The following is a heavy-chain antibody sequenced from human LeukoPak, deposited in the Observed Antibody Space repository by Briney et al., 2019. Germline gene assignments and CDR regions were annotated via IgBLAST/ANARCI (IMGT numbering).Heavy chain of an antibody. J-gene: IGHJ5*02. CDR2: ISYDGSNK. CDR3: AKAAIRITMVRGDWFDP. D-gene: IGHD3-10*01. CDR1: GFTFSSYG. V-gene: IGHV3-30*18. Sequence: GRSLRLSCAASGFTFSSYGMHWVRQAPGKGLEWVAVISYDGSNKYYADSVKGRFTISRDNSKNTLYLQMNSLRAEDTAVYYCAKAAIRITMVRGDWFDPWGQGTLVNVSS.